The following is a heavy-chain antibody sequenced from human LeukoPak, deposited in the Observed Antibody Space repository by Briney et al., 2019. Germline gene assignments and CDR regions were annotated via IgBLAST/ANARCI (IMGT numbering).Heavy chain of an antibody. CDR2: ITTGSSYI. V-gene: IGHV3-21*01. CDR1: GFSFSDYC. CDR3: ARGPFALWFGNAWVPYFDY. D-gene: IGHD3-10*01. Sequence: GGSLRLSCAASGFSFSDYCLNWVRQAPGKGLEWVSSITTGSSYIYYADSVKGRFTISRDNAKNSLYLQMNSLRGDDTAVYYCARGPFALWFGNAWVPYFDYWGQGALVTVSS. J-gene: IGHJ4*02.